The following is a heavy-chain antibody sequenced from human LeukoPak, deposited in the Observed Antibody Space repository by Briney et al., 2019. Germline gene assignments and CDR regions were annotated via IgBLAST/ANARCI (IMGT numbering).Heavy chain of an antibody. D-gene: IGHD1-14*01. CDR2: ISYSGST. CDR1: GGSISGYF. V-gene: IGHV4-59*08. J-gene: IGHJ4*02. Sequence: SETLPLTCTVSGGSISGYFWSWIRQPPGKGLEWIGYISYSGSTNYNPSLKSRITISVDTSKNQFSLKLSSVTAADTAVYYCARGGSHEPHDYWGQGTLVTVSS. CDR3: ARGGSHEPHDY.